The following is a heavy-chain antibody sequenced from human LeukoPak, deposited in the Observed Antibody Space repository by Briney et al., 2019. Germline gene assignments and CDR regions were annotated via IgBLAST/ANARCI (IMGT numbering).Heavy chain of an antibody. D-gene: IGHD3-10*01. V-gene: IGHV3-7*03. CDR1: GFTFSSYW. CDR2: IKQDGSEK. Sequence: GGSLRLSCAASGFTFSSYWMSWVRQAPGKGLEWVANIKQDGSEKYYVDSVKGRFTISRDNAKNSLYLQMNSLRAEDTAVYYCARERGYYYGSGNHRYFDLWGRGTLVTVSS. CDR3: ARERGYYYGSGNHRYFDL. J-gene: IGHJ2*01.